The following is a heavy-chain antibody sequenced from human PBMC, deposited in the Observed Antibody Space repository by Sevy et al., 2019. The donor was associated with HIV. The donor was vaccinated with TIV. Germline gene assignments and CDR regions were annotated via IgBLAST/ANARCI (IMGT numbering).Heavy chain of an antibody. Sequence: GGSLRLSCAASGFTFSSAWMSWDRLAPGKGLEWVGRIKSKTDGGTIDYAAPVKGRFTISREDSKNTLYLQMNSLKTEDTAVYYCITDPGYRGYDEEVINYYYYGMDVWGQGTTVTVSS. V-gene: IGHV3-15*01. J-gene: IGHJ6*02. CDR1: GFTFSSAW. CDR3: ITDPGYRGYDEEVINYYYYGMDV. D-gene: IGHD5-12*01. CDR2: IKSKTDGGTI.